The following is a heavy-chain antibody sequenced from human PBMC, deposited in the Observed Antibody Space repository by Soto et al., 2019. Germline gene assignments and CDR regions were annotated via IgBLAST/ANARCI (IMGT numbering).Heavy chain of an antibody. CDR1: GFTFSSYA. J-gene: IGHJ5*02. V-gene: IGHV3-23*01. D-gene: IGHD3-10*01. Sequence: PGGSLRLSCAASGFTFSSYAMSWVRQAPGKGLEWVPAISGSGGSTYYADSVKGRFTISRDNSKNTLYLQMNSLRAEDTAVYYCAKDRITMVRGQPGGPYNWFDPWGQGTLVTVSS. CDR2: ISGSGGST. CDR3: AKDRITMVRGQPGGPYNWFDP.